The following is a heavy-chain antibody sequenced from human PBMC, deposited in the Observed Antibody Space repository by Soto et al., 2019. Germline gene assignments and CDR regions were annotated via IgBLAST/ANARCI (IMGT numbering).Heavy chain of an antibody. CDR1: GYTFTSYG. V-gene: IGHV1-18*01. D-gene: IGHD2-2*01. Sequence: GASVKVSFKASGYTFTSYGISWVRQAPGQGLEWMGWISAYNGNTNYAQKLQGRVTMTTDTSTSTAYMELRSLRSDDTAVYYCAKIRAAMAFPDAFDIWGQGTMVTVSS. CDR3: AKIRAAMAFPDAFDI. CDR2: ISAYNGNT. J-gene: IGHJ3*02.